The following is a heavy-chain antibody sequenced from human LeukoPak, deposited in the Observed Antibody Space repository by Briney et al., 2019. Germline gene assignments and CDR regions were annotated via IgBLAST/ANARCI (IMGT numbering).Heavy chain of an antibody. CDR1: GGAFSSNA. D-gene: IGHD3-10*01. CDR3: ARERGYGSGSHLFDY. CDR2: IIPIFDTA. V-gene: IGHV1-69*01. Sequence: GASVTVSCKASGGAFSSNAISWVRQAPGQGREGMGGIIPIFDTANYAHNFQGRVTITADESTSTAYMELSSLRSEDTAVYYCARERGYGSGSHLFDYWGQGTLVTVSS. J-gene: IGHJ4*02.